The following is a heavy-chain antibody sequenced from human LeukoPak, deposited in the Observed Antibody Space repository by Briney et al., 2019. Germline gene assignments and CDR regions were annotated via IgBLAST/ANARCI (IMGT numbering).Heavy chain of an antibody. J-gene: IGHJ3*02. D-gene: IGHD4/OR15-4a*01. CDR3: AKTLTKGLLDAFDI. CDR2: IKPDGSAQ. Sequence: GGSLRLSCAASGFTFSNSWMSWVRQAPGKGLEWVATIKPDGSAQYYVDSVKGRFTISRDNAKNSLFLQINSLRAEDTAVYYCAKTLTKGLLDAFDIWGQGTMVTVSS. CDR1: GFTFSNSW. V-gene: IGHV3-7*01.